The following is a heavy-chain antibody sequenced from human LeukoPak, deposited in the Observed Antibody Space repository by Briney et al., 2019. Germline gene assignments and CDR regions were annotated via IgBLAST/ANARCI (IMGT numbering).Heavy chain of an antibody. CDR3: ARGGRYCSGGSCYEWGFDY. D-gene: IGHD2-15*01. CDR1: GGSISSSYS. CDR2: IYYSGST. J-gene: IGHJ4*02. Sequence: SETLSLTCTVSGGSISSSYSWGWIRQPPGKGLEWIGNIYYSGSTYYNPSLKSRVTISVDTSKNQFSLKLSSVTAADTAVYYCARGGRYCSGGSCYEWGFDYWGQGTLVTVSS. V-gene: IGHV4-39*07.